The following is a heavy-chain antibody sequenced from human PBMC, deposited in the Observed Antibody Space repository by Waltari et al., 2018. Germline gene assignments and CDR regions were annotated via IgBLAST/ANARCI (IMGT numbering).Heavy chain of an antibody. CDR1: RLPFNNSA. CDR3: AKPFYNWDDPLDS. V-gene: IGHV3-23*01. D-gene: IGHD1-20*01. Sequence: EVQLLESGGDLVQPGGSLRLSCGVSRLPFNNSAINWVRRAPGTGLRCVADITSSDATYYAYSVKGRFTISRDSSKDTVYLQMNSLRAEDTAIYYCAKPFYNWDDPLDSWGQGTLVTVSS. CDR2: ITSSDAT. J-gene: IGHJ4*02.